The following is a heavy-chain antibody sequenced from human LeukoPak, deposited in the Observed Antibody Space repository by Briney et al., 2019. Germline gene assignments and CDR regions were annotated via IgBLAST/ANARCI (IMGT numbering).Heavy chain of an antibody. CDR2: ISYDGSNI. CDR1: GFTFSSYG. Sequence: GGSLRLSCESSGFTFSSYGMHWVRQAPGKGLEWVAVISYDGSNIYYGDSVKGRSAISRDTSKNTLYLQMNSLRAEDAAVYYCAKGGPVPAAGTSAFDYWGQGTLVTVSS. V-gene: IGHV3-30*18. D-gene: IGHD6-13*01. CDR3: AKGGPVPAAGTSAFDY. J-gene: IGHJ4*02.